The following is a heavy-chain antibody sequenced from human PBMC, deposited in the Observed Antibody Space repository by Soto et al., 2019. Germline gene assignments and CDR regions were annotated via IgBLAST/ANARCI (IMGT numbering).Heavy chain of an antibody. CDR1: GFSLRTSGVG. D-gene: IGHD6-19*01. J-gene: IGHJ5*02. CDR2: IYWNDDK. V-gene: IGHV2-5*01. CDR3: AKSGSSGWYGLFDP. Sequence: GSGPTLVNPTQTLTLTCIFSGFSLRTSGVGVGWIRQPPGKALEWLGFIYWNDDKRYSPSLKSRLTITKDTSKNQVVLTMKNMDPVDTATYCWAKSGSSGWYGLFDPWGKGTLVTVSA.